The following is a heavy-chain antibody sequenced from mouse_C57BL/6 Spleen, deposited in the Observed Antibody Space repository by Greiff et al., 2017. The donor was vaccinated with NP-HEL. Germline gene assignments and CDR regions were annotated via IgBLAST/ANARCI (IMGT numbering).Heavy chain of an antibody. CDR3: ARRGDYDQAMDY. D-gene: IGHD2-4*01. CDR1: GYTFTSYW. J-gene: IGHJ4*01. CDR2: IDPSDSYT. Sequence: VQLQQPGAELVMPGASVKLSCKASGYTFTSYWMHWVKQRPGQGLEWIGEIDPSDSYTNYNQKFKGKSTLTVDKSSTTAYMQLSSLTSEDSAVYYCARRGDYDQAMDYWGQGTSVTVSS. V-gene: IGHV1-69*01.